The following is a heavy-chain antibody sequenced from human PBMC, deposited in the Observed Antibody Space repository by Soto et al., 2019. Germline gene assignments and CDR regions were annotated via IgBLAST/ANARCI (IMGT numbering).Heavy chain of an antibody. CDR2: IYYSGST. Sequence: SETLSLTCTVSGGSVSSGSSYWSWIRQPPGKGLEWIGYIYYSGSTNYNPSLKSRVTISVATPKNQFSLKLSSVTAADTAVYYCARDLSGSSGWLFFDYWGQGTLVTV. V-gene: IGHV4-61*01. CDR1: GGSVSSGSSY. D-gene: IGHD6-19*01. CDR3: ARDLSGSSGWLFFDY. J-gene: IGHJ4*02.